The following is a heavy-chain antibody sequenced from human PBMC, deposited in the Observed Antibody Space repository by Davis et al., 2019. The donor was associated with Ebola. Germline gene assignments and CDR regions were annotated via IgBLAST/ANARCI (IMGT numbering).Heavy chain of an antibody. CDR1: GFTFYTYD. D-gene: IGHD3-22*01. CDR2: ISGNGGYT. V-gene: IGHV3-23*01. J-gene: IGHJ4*02. CDR3: ANAKTPPGYYDSSGFYH. Sequence: GGSLRLSCTGSGFTFYTYDMSWVRQGPGQGLEWVSTISGNGGYTYYADSVKGRFTVSRDNSKNTHYLQMSSLRAEDTAIYYCANAKTPPGYYDSSGFYHWGQGTLVTVSS.